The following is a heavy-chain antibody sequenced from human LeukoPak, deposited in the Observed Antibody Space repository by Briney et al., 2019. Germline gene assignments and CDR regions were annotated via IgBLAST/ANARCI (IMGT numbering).Heavy chain of an antibody. CDR2: INPNSGGT. J-gene: IGHJ4*02. Sequence: ASVKVSCKASGYTSTGYYMHWVRQAPGQGLEWMGRINPNSGGTNYAQKFQGRVTMTRDTSISTAYMELSRLRSDDTAVYYCARRMEMANPIGYYFDYWGQGTLVTVSS. V-gene: IGHV1-2*06. CDR3: ARRMEMANPIGYYFDY. D-gene: IGHD5-24*01. CDR1: GYTSTGYY.